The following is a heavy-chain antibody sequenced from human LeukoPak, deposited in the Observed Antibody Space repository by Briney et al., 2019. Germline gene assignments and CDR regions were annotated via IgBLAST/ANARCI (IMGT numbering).Heavy chain of an antibody. V-gene: IGHV4-59*01. J-gene: IGHJ6*02. CDR3: ARALIAAAGINYYYYYGMDV. Sequence: SETLSLTCTVSGGSISSYYWSWIRQPPGKGLEWIGYIYYSGSTNYNPSLKSRVTISVDTSKNQFSLKLSSVTAADTAVYYCARALIAAAGINYYYYYGMDVWGQGTTVTVSS. CDR2: IYYSGST. CDR1: GGSISSYY. D-gene: IGHD6-13*01.